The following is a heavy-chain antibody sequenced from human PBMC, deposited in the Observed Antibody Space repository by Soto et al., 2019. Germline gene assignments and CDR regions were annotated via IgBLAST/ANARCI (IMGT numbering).Heavy chain of an antibody. CDR2: IYSSGGT. CDR1: GGAISGYY. CDR3: ARGQRFSDSFDP. V-gene: IGHV4-4*07. J-gene: IGHJ5*02. Sequence: QVQLQESGPGLVKPSETLSLTCTVSGGAISGYYWTWIRQPAGKGLEWIGRIYSSGGTKYNPSLKRRVTMSLDTSKNQFSLRLSSVTAADTAVYYCARGQRFSDSFDPWGQGTLVTVSS. D-gene: IGHD3-3*01.